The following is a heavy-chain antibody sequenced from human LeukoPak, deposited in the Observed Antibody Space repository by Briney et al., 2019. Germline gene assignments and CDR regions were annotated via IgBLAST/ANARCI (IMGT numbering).Heavy chain of an antibody. CDR2: INHSGST. V-gene: IGHV4-34*01. CDR1: GGSFSGYY. Sequence: SETLSLTCAVYGGSFSGYYWSWIRQPPGKGLEWIGEINHSGSTNYNPSLKSRVTISVDTSKNQFSLKLSSVTAADTAVYYCAREPTVTTYGAFDIWGQGTMVTVSS. D-gene: IGHD4-17*01. J-gene: IGHJ3*02. CDR3: AREPTVTTYGAFDI.